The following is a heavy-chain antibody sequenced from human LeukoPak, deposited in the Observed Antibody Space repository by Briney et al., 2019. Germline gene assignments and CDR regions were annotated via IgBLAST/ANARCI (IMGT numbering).Heavy chain of an antibody. CDR1: GGSFSGYY. V-gene: IGHV4-34*01. CDR2: INHSGST. J-gene: IGHJ3*02. CDR3: ARVHPVTMDSSRGPAFDI. D-gene: IGHD4-17*01. Sequence: SETLSLTCAVYGGSFSGYYWSWIRQPPGKGLEWIGEINHSGSTNYNPSLKSRVTISVDTSKNQFSLKLSSVTAADTAVYYCARVHPVTMDSSRGPAFDIWGQGTMVTVSS.